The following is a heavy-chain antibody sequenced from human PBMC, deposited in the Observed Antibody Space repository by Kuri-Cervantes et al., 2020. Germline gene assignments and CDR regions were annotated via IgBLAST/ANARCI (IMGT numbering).Heavy chain of an antibody. CDR3: AKDQNHKYSSGRNDAFDI. CDR1: GFTFSSYG. V-gene: IGHV3-30*02. CDR2: IWYDGSNK. J-gene: IGHJ3*02. Sequence: GESLKISCAASGFTFSSYGMHWVRQAPGKGLEWVAVIWYDGSNKYYADSVKGRFTISRDNSKNTLYLQMNSLRVEDTALYYCAKDQNHKYSSGRNDAFDIWGQGTMVTVSS. D-gene: IGHD6-19*01.